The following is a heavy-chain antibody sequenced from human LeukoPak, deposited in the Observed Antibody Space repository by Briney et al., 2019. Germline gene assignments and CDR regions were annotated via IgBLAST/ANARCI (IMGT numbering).Heavy chain of an antibody. V-gene: IGHV4-39*01. CDR3: ARLFYGQWELLWTPDAFDI. Sequence: SETLSLTCTVSGGSISSSSYYWGWIRQPPGKGLEWIGSIYYSGSTYYNPSLKSRVTISVDTSKNQFSLKLSSVTAADTAVYYCARLFYGQWELLWTPDAFDIWGQGTMVTVSS. CDR2: IYYSGST. D-gene: IGHD1-26*01. CDR1: GGSISSSSYY. J-gene: IGHJ3*02.